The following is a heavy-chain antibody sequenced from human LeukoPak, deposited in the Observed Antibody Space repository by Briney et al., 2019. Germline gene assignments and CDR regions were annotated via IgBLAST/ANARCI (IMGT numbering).Heavy chain of an antibody. D-gene: IGHD6-19*01. CDR2: ISGSGGST. CDR1: GFTFSSYA. Sequence: GGSLRLSCAASGFTFSSYAMSWVRQAPGKGLEWVSAISGSGGSTYYADSVKDRFTISRDNSKNTLYLQMNSLRAEDTAVYYCASSSSGWYLVDYWGQGTLVTVSS. J-gene: IGHJ4*02. CDR3: ASSSSGWYLVDY. V-gene: IGHV3-23*01.